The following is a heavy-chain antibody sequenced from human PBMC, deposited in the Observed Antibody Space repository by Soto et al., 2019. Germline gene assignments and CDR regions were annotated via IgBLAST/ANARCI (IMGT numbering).Heavy chain of an antibody. Sequence: GGSLRLSCAASGFTFSSYAMHWVRQAPGKGLEWVAVISYDGSNKYYADSVKGRFTISRDNSKNTLYLQMNSLRAEDTAVYYCARDQAITGTEYYYYYGMYVWGQGTTVTVSS. CDR1: GFTFSSYA. V-gene: IGHV3-30-3*01. J-gene: IGHJ6*02. CDR3: ARDQAITGTEYYYYYGMYV. CDR2: ISYDGSNK. D-gene: IGHD1-20*01.